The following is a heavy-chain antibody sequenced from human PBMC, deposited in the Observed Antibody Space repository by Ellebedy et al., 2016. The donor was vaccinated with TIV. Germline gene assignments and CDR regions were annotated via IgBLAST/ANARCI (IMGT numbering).Heavy chain of an antibody. CDR3: ARVIPSPVTTGYYGMDV. CDR2: INSDGSST. CDR1: GFTFSSYW. J-gene: IGHJ6*02. Sequence: GGSLRLXCAASGFTFSSYWMHWVRQAPGKGLVWVSRINSDGSSTSYADSVKGRFTISRDNAKNTLYLQMNSLRAEDTAVYYCARVIPSPVTTGYYGMDVWGQGTTVTVSS. D-gene: IGHD4-17*01. V-gene: IGHV3-74*01.